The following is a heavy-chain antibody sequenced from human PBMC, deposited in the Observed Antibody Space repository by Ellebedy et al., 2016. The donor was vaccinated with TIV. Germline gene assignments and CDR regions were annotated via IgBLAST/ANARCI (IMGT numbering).Heavy chain of an antibody. Sequence: GESLKISXAASGFTFSSYAMSWVRQAPGKGLEWVSAISGSGGSTYYADSVKGRFTISRDNSKNTLYLQMNSLRAEDTAVYYCAKDWKIAAAGTWGDWGQGTLVTVSS. CDR2: ISGSGGST. V-gene: IGHV3-23*01. CDR1: GFTFSSYA. J-gene: IGHJ4*02. CDR3: AKDWKIAAAGTWGD. D-gene: IGHD6-13*01.